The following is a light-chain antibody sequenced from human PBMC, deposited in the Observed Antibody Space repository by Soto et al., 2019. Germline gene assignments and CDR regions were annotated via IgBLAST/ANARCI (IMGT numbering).Light chain of an antibody. V-gene: IGKV1-9*01. CDR1: QGVSTY. J-gene: IGKJ5*01. Sequence: IQLTQSPSSLSASVGDRVTITCRASQGVSTYLAWYRQKSGKAPQLLIYAASTLQSGVPTRFSGSGSGTDFTLTINSLQHEDFATYYCQQLNDYPITFGQGTRLEV. CDR3: QQLNDYPIT. CDR2: AAS.